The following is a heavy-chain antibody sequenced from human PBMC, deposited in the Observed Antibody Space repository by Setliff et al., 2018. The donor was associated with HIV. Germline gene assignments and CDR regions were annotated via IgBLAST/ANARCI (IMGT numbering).Heavy chain of an antibody. CDR1: GDSISTSTYY. D-gene: IGHD5-12*01. CDR2: IYYSGNT. J-gene: IGHJ5*02. Sequence: SETLSLTCSVSGDSISTSTYYWGWIRQPPGKRLEWIGSIYYSGNTYYNPSLKSRVTISVDTSKNQFFLNLSSVIATDSAVYYCARLGRPYSGQGWFDPWGQETLVTVSS. CDR3: ARLGRPYSGQGWFDP. V-gene: IGHV4-39*01.